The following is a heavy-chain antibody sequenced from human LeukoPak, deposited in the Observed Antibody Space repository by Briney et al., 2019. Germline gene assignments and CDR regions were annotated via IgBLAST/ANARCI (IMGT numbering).Heavy chain of an antibody. J-gene: IGHJ4*02. Sequence: PSETLSLTCTVSGGSISSHYWSWIRQPPGKGLEWIGYISYSGNTNYNPSLKSRVTISADTSNNQFSLRLSSVTAADTAVYYCAREAARPWYLDYWGPGTLVTVSS. V-gene: IGHV4-59*11. CDR2: ISYSGNT. CDR1: GGSISSHY. CDR3: AREAARPWYLDY. D-gene: IGHD6-6*01.